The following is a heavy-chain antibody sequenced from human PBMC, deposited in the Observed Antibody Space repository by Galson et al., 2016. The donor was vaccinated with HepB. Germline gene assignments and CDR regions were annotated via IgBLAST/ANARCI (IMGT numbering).Heavy chain of an antibody. CDR2: IKQDGSEK. D-gene: IGHD2-15*01. CDR1: GFAFSSYW. J-gene: IGHJ6*02. Sequence: PRLSCAASGFAFSSYWMSWVRQAPGKGLEWVANIKQDGSEKYYVDSVKGRFTISRDNAKNSQYLQMNSLRAEDTAVYYCARECSGGRCYESTVYYYYGMDVWGQGTTVTVSS. V-gene: IGHV3-7*04. CDR3: ARECSGGRCYESTVYYYYGMDV.